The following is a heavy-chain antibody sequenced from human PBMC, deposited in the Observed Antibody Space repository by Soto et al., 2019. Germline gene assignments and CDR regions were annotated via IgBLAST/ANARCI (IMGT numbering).Heavy chain of an antibody. CDR1: GFTFSRSW. V-gene: IGHV3-7*04. CDR3: ARLWSTVTCDS. J-gene: IGHJ5*01. Sequence: EVQLVESGGGLVQPGGSLRLSCVASGFTFSRSWMTWVRQAPGKGLEWVANIKPDGSERNYVDSVKGRVTISRDNAKNSLFLQMTRLGADEAAVYYCARLWSTVTCDSWGQGSLVSVSS. D-gene: IGHD4-17*01. CDR2: IKPDGSER.